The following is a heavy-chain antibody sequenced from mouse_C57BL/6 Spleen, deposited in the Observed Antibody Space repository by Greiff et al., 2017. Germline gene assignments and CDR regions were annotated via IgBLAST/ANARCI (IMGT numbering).Heavy chain of an antibody. CDR2: IYPGDGDT. D-gene: IGHD4-1*01. CDR3: ARESVTGTDY. Sequence: QVQLKESGPELVKPGASVKISCTASGYAFSSSWMNWVQQRPGKGLEWIGRIYPGDGDTNYNGKFKGKATLTADKSSSTAYMQLSSLTSEDSAVYFCARESVTGTDYWGQGTTLTVSS. J-gene: IGHJ2*01. V-gene: IGHV1-82*01. CDR1: GYAFSSSW.